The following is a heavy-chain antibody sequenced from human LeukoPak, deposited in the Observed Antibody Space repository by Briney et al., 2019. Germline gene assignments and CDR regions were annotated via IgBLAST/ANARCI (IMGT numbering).Heavy chain of an antibody. Sequence: GGSLRLSCAASAFTFSSYAMSWVRQAPGRGLEWVSTLSGSGSSTYYADSVKGRFTISGDNSKNTLYLQMNSLRAEDTAVYYCARARYGDYRLLYYYYGMDVWGQGTTVTVSS. CDR3: ARARYGDYRLLYYYYGMDV. J-gene: IGHJ6*02. CDR2: LSGSGSST. D-gene: IGHD4-17*01. V-gene: IGHV3-23*01. CDR1: AFTFSSYA.